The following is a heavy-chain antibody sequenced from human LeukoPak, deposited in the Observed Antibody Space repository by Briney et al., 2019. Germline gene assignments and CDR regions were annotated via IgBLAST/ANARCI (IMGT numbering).Heavy chain of an antibody. D-gene: IGHD2-21*02. J-gene: IGHJ3*02. Sequence: SVKVSCKASGGTFSSYAISWVRQAPGQGLEWMGGIIPIFGTANYAQKFQGRVTITTDESASTAYMELSSLRSEDTAVYYCARAPCGGDCYSGAFDIWGQGTMVTVSS. CDR1: GGTFSSYA. CDR3: ARAPCGGDCYSGAFDI. CDR2: IIPIFGTA. V-gene: IGHV1-69*05.